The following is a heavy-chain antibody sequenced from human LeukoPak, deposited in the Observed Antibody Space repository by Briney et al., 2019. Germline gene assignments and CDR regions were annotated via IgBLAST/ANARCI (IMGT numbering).Heavy chain of an antibody. CDR1: GFTVSSNY. J-gene: IGHJ4*02. CDR2: IYSGGST. CDR3: ASHSGWYDSYYFDY. V-gene: IGHV3-53*01. D-gene: IGHD6-19*01. Sequence: GGSLSLSCADSGFTVSSNYMRWVRQAPGKGLEWVSVIYSGGSTHYADSVKGRFTISRDNSKNTLYLQMNSLRAEDTAVYYCASHSGWYDSYYFDYWGQGSLLTVS.